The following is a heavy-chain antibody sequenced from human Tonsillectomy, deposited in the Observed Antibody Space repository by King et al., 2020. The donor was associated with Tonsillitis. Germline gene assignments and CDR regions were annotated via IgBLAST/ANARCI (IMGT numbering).Heavy chain of an antibody. CDR2: IHYSGIT. D-gene: IGHD2-8*02. J-gene: IGHJ4*02. CDR3: ARGNTDFFDS. V-gene: IGHV4-59*01. Sequence: IRPPPGKGLEWIGYIHYSGITNYNPSFKSRVAISVDTPKNQFSLKLSSVTAADTALYFCARGNTDFFDSWGPGILVTVSS.